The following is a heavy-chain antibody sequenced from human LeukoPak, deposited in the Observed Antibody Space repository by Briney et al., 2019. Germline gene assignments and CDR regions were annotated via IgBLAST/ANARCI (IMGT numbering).Heavy chain of an antibody. J-gene: IGHJ4*02. CDR3: AKGGRYDMIVVVITTSIDY. D-gene: IGHD3-22*01. V-gene: IGHV3-30*18. CDR1: GFTFSSHG. CDR2: ISYEGSNK. Sequence: GRSLRLSWPASGFTFSSHGMHWVRQAAGKGLEWVAVISYEGSNKYYADSVKGRFSSSRDNSKKTLYLQMNSLRAEDTAVYYCAKGGRYDMIVVVITTSIDYWGQGTLVTVSS.